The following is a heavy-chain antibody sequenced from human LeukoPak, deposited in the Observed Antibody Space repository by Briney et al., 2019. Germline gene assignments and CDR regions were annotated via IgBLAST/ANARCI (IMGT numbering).Heavy chain of an antibody. Sequence: GWSLRLSCAASGFTFSSYWMHWVRQTPGKGLVCVSRINSAGSSTDYADSVKGRFTISRDNAKNTLYLQMNSLRAEDMAVYYCVRGSNDWIGMDVWGQGTTVTVSS. V-gene: IGHV3-74*01. J-gene: IGHJ6*02. CDR1: GFTFSSYW. CDR3: VRGSNDWIGMDV. D-gene: IGHD3-9*01. CDR2: INSAGSST.